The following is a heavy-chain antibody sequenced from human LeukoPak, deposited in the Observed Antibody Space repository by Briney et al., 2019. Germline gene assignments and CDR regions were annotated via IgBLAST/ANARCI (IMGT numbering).Heavy chain of an antibody. Sequence: GGSLRLSCAASGFTFREYSMSWVRQAPGKGLEWVSNIRANGGDTYYIDSVKGRFTISRDNSKNTVYLEMNSLRAGDTAVYYCAKGGYTTPFESWGQGTPVTVTS. CDR3: AKGGYTTPFES. CDR2: IRANGGDT. D-gene: IGHD2-15*01. V-gene: IGHV3-23*01. J-gene: IGHJ5*01. CDR1: GFTFREYS.